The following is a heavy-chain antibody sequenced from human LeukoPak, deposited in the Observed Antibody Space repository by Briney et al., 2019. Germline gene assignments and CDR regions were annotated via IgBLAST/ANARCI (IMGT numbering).Heavy chain of an antibody. Sequence: TGGSLRLSCAASGFIFSDYWMNWVRQVPGKGLEWVANINEDGSVQDYVHSVRGRFTISRDNSKNTLYLQMNSLRAEDTAVYYCAKDRRSYYDSSGYNWGQGTLVTVSS. V-gene: IGHV3-7*03. J-gene: IGHJ4*02. CDR1: GFIFSDYW. CDR3: AKDRRSYYDSSGYN. CDR2: INEDGSVQ. D-gene: IGHD3-22*01.